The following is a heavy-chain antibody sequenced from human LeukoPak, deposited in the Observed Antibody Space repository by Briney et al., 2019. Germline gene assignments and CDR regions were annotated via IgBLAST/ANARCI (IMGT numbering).Heavy chain of an antibody. D-gene: IGHD5-12*01. CDR2: IIPIFDTA. CDR1: GGTFSSYA. J-gene: IGHJ4*02. V-gene: IGHV1-69*13. Sequence: ASVKVSCKASGGTFSSYAISWVRQAPGQGLEWMGGIIPIFDTANYAQKFQGRVTITADESTSTAYMELSSLRSEDTAVYYCARSDSGYDFGDWGQGTLVTVSS. CDR3: ARSDSGYDFGD.